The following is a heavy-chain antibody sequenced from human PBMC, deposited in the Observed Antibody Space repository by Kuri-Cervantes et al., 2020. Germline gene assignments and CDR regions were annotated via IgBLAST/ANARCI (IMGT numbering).Heavy chain of an antibody. CDR1: RFTFNSYA. D-gene: IGHD3-22*01. J-gene: IGHJ4*02. V-gene: IGHV3-48*01. CDR2: ISSSSSTI. CDR3: ARHRDYYDSSGLPGYFDY. Sequence: GESLKISCAASRFTFNSYAMNWVRQAPGKGLEWVSYISSSSSTIYYADSVKGRFTISRDNAKNSLYLQMDSLRAEDTAVYYCARHRDYYDSSGLPGYFDYWGQGTLVTVSS.